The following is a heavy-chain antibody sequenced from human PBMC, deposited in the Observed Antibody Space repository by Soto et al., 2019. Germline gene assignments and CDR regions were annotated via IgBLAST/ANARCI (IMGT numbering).Heavy chain of an antibody. D-gene: IGHD2-15*01. CDR1: GFTFSSYA. Sequence: QVQLVESGGGVVQPGRSLRLSCAASGFTFSSYAMHWVRQAPGKGLEWVAVISYDGSNKYYADSVKGRFTISRDNSKNTLYLQMNSLRAEDTAVYYCARDCSGGSCYSPYFDYWGQVTLVTVSS. J-gene: IGHJ4*02. V-gene: IGHV3-30-3*01. CDR3: ARDCSGGSCYSPYFDY. CDR2: ISYDGSNK.